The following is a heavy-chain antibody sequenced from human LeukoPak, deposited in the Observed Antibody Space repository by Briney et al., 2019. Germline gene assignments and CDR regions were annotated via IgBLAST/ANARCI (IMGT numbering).Heavy chain of an antibody. CDR2: IYSNGKT. CDR3: ARALNGLNYLTHDAFDI. Sequence: SETLSLTCTVSGGSISNSGSYWTWIRQPAGKGLEWIGRIYSNGKTIYNPSLESRVTISVDTSKNQFSLKLSSVTAADTAVYYCARALNGLNYLTHDAFDIWGQGTMVTVSS. CDR1: GGSISNSGSY. V-gene: IGHV4-61*02. J-gene: IGHJ3*02. D-gene: IGHD4-11*01.